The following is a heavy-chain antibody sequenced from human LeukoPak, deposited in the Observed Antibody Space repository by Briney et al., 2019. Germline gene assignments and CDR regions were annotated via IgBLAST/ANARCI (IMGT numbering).Heavy chain of an antibody. J-gene: IGHJ3*02. Sequence: SETLSLTCTVSGGSISSYYWSWIRQPAGKGLEWIGRIQTSGSTNYIPSLKSRVTISVDKSKNQFSLKLSSVTAADTAVYYCAIGYYYDTRNAFDIWGQGTMVTVSS. CDR1: GGSISSYY. V-gene: IGHV4-4*07. CDR3: AIGYYYDTRNAFDI. D-gene: IGHD3-22*01. CDR2: IQTSGST.